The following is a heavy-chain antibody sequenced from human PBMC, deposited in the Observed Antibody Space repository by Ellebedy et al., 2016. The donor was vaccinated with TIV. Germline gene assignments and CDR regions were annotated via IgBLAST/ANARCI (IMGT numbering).Heavy chain of an antibody. CDR2: ISAYNGNT. CDR1: GYTFTSYG. D-gene: IGHD2-2*01. V-gene: IGHV1-18*04. CDR3: ARYCNSTTCSNWFDP. J-gene: IGHJ5*02. Sequence: AASVKVSCKTSGYTFTSYGISWVRQAPGQGLEWMGWISAYNGNTNYAQMLQGRVTMTTDTSTSTAYMELRSLRSDDTAVYYCARYCNSTTCSNWFDPWGQGTLVTVSS.